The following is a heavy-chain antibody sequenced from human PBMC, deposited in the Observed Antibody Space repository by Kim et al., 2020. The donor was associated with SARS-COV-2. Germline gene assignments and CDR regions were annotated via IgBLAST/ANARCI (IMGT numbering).Heavy chain of an antibody. Sequence: SETLSLTCTVSGGSISSSSYYWGWIRQPPGKGLEWIGSIYYSGSTYYNPSLKSRVTISVDTSKNQFSLKLSSVTAADTAVYYCARGVVVRGIASMDVWGQGTTVTVSS. D-gene: IGHD3-10*01. CDR2: IYYSGST. J-gene: IGHJ6*02. CDR3: ARGVVVRGIASMDV. CDR1: GGSISSSSYY. V-gene: IGHV4-39*07.